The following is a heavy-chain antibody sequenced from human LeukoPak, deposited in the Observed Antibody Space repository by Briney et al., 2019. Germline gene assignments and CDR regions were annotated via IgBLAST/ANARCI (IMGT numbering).Heavy chain of an antibody. CDR3: AKDGPLEYSYGFPDY. V-gene: IGHV3-30*18. Sequence: TGGSLRLSCAASGFTFSSYGMHWVRQAPGKGPEWVAVISYDGSNKYYADSEKGRFTISRDNSKNTLYLQMNSLRAEDTAVYYCAKDGPLEYSYGFPDYWGQGTLVTVSS. D-gene: IGHD5-18*01. CDR1: GFTFSSYG. CDR2: ISYDGSNK. J-gene: IGHJ4*02.